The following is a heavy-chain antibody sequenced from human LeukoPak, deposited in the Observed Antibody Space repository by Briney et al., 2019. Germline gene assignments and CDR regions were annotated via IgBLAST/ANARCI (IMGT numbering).Heavy chain of an antibody. CDR3: ARDLLSSSWSYHFDY. Sequence: GGSLRLSCAASGFTVSSFYMNWVRQAPGKGLEWVSGIFSGGTTYYADSVKGRFTISRDNAKNSLYLQMNSLRAEDTAVYYCARDLLSSSWSYHFDYWGQGILVTVSS. V-gene: IGHV3-53*01. J-gene: IGHJ4*02. CDR2: IFSGGTT. D-gene: IGHD6-13*01. CDR1: GFTVSSFY.